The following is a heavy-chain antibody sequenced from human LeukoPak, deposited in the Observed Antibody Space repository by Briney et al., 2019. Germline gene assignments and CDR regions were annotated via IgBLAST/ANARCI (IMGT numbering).Heavy chain of an antibody. CDR3: ARGLEDYYDSSGYYFDY. V-gene: IGHV4-4*07. D-gene: IGHD3-22*01. Sequence: PSETLSLTCTVSGGSISSYYWSWIRQPAGKGLEWIGRIYTSGSTNYNPSLKSRVTMSVDTSKNQFSLKLSSVTAADTAVYYCARGLEDYYDSSGYYFDYWGQGTLVTVSS. J-gene: IGHJ4*02. CDR2: IYTSGST. CDR1: GGSISSYY.